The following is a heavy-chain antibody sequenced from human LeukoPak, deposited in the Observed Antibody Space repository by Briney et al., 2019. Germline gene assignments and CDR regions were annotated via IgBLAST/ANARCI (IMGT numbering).Heavy chain of an antibody. Sequence: ASVKVSCKASGYTFTGYYMRWVRQAPGQGLEWMGWINPNSGGTNYAQKLQGRVTMTTDTSTSTAYMELRSLRSDDTAVYYCAREFGVVVPAATYYYYYMDVWGKGTTVTISS. J-gene: IGHJ6*03. CDR3: AREFGVVVPAATYYYYYMDV. D-gene: IGHD2-2*01. V-gene: IGHV1-2*02. CDR1: GYTFTGYY. CDR2: INPNSGGT.